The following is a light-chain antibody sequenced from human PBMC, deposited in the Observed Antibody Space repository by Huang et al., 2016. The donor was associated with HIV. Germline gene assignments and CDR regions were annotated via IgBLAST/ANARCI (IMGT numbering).Light chain of an antibody. Sequence: DIVLTQSPDSLAVSLGERATINCRSSQSLFFRSYNRNYLAWYQQKPGQSPKLLIYGASTRESGVADRLSGGGSGTDFTVTIDSLQAEDVAVYYCQHYRSNPWTFGQGTKVEIK. V-gene: IGKV4-1*01. CDR3: QHYRSNPWT. CDR1: QSLFFRSYNRNY. CDR2: GAS. J-gene: IGKJ1*01.